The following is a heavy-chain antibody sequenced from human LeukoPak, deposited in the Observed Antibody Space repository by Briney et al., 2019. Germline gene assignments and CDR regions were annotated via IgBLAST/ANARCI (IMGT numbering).Heavy chain of an antibody. V-gene: IGHV1-2*02. D-gene: IGHD2-21*02. CDR2: INPNSGGT. Sequence: ASVKVSCKASGYTLTGYYMHWVRQAPGQGLEWMGWINPNSGGTNYAQKFQGRVTMTGDTSISTAYMELSRLRSDDTAVYYCTRLWGDCGGDCYSRDYWGQGTLVTVSS. CDR1: GYTLTGYY. J-gene: IGHJ4*02. CDR3: TRLWGDCGGDCYSRDY.